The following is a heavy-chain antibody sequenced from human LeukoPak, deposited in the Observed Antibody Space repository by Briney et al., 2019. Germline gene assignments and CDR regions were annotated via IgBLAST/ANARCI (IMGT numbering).Heavy chain of an antibody. Sequence: GGSLRLSCVASGFTFSIYSMNWVRQAPGKGLEWVSYISSSSSTNYYADSVKGRFTISRDNAKNSLYLQMNSLRAEDTAVYYCARTPGDYWGQGTLVTVSS. CDR1: GFTFSIYS. V-gene: IGHV3-48*04. J-gene: IGHJ4*02. CDR3: ARTPGDY. CDR2: ISSSSSTN.